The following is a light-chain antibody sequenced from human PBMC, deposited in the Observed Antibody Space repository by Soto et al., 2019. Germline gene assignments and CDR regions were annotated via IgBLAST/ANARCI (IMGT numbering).Light chain of an antibody. CDR3: QQYGSAPVT. J-gene: IGKJ2*01. CDR2: GAS. CDR1: QSVSSSY. V-gene: IGKV3-20*01. Sequence: EIVLTQSPGTLSLSPGERATLSCRASQSVSSSYLAWYQQKPGQSPRRLIYGASSRATGIPGRFSGSGSWTDFTLIISRLETEDFAVDYCQQYGSAPVTFAQGTKLEIK.